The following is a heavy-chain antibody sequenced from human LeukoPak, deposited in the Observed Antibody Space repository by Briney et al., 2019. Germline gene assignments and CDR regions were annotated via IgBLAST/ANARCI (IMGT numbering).Heavy chain of an antibody. CDR2: IIPIFGTA. D-gene: IGHD2/OR15-2a*01. CDR3: ARDLVLPTGIADWFDP. CDR1: GGTFSSYA. V-gene: IGHV1-69*01. Sequence: GSSVKVSCKASGGTFSSYAISWVRQAPGQGLEWMGGIIPIFGTANYAQKFQGRVTITADESTSTAYMELSSLRSEDTAVYYCARDLVLPTGIADWFDPWGQGTLVTVSS. J-gene: IGHJ5*02.